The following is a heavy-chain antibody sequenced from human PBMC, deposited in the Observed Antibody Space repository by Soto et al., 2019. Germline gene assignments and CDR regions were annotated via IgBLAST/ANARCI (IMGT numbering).Heavy chain of an antibody. J-gene: IGHJ4*02. CDR3: ARGTWKRRWGDFDY. V-gene: IGHV1-69*01. D-gene: IGHD1-1*01. CDR1: GGTFSSDA. CDR2: IIPMFDPP. Sequence: QVQLVQSGAEVKKPGSSVKVSCKTSGGTFSSDAINWVRQAPGQGLEWMGWIIPMFDPPNYTQKFQGRVTITADESTSTVYMKLSSLRSEDTAIYYCARGTWKRRWGDFDYWGQGTLVTVSS.